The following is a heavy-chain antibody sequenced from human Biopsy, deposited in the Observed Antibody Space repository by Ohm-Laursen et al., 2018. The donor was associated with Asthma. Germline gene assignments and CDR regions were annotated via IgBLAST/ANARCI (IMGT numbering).Heavy chain of an antibody. D-gene: IGHD1-1*01. CDR2: FYLNGDT. CDR3: ARAERRVEFSYFDN. V-gene: IGHV2-5*01. CDR1: GFSLSKCGVG. J-gene: IGHJ3*02. Sequence: TQTLTLTFTFSGFSLSKCGVGVGWIRLPPREAPEWLALFYLNGDTHYNPALRSRLTITKDTSRKQVVLAMSNMDTVDTGTYFCARAERRVEFSYFDNWVLGTVVYVSS.